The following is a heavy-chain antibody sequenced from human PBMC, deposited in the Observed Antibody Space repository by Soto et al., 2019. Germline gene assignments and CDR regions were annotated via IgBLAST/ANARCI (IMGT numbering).Heavy chain of an antibody. CDR1: GFTFSSYA. V-gene: IGHV3-30-3*01. Sequence: PGGSLRLSCAASGFTFSSYAMHWVRQAPGKGLEWVAVIPYDGSNKYYADSVKGRFTISRDNSKNTLYLQMNSLRAEDTAVYYCARANYNYYDSSGYVSAFDIWGQGTMVTVSS. CDR2: IPYDGSNK. D-gene: IGHD3-22*01. CDR3: ARANYNYYDSSGYVSAFDI. J-gene: IGHJ3*02.